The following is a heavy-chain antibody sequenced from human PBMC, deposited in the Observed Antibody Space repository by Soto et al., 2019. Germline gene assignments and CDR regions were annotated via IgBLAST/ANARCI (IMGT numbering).Heavy chain of an antibody. CDR3: AREVGFLEWSHAS. Sequence: QVQLVQSGAEVKKPGASVKVSLKASGYTLTSYDINWVRQATGQGLEWMGWMNPNSCNTGYAQKFQGRVTMTRNTAICTAYMELSSLRSEDTAVYYCAREVGFLEWSHASWGQGTLVTVS. CDR2: MNPNSCNT. D-gene: IGHD3-3*01. CDR1: GYTLTSYD. V-gene: IGHV1-8*01. J-gene: IGHJ1*01.